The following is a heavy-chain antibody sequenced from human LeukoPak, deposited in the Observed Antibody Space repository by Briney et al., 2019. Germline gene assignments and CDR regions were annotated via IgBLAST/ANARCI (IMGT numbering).Heavy chain of an antibody. CDR1: GGSISSSFY. CDR3: ARQGQSGSYTAEFFEH. Sequence: KTSETLSLTCSVPGGSISSSFYWGWIRQSPGEGLEWIGSIYYGGSTYYNPSLKSRVTISVDTSRNQFSLRLNYVTVADTAVYHCARQGQSGSYTAEFFEHWGQGTLVTVSS. J-gene: IGHJ1*01. D-gene: IGHD1-26*01. V-gene: IGHV4-39*01. CDR2: IYYGGST.